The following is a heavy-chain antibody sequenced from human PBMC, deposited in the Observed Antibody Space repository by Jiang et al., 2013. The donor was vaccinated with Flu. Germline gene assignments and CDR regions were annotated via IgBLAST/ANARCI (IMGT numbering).Heavy chain of an antibody. CDR1: GYTLTESS. D-gene: IGHD5-18*01. CDR2: INAGNGNT. CDR3: ARKNVAVKLWDPPEYFQH. J-gene: IGHJ1*01. Sequence: GAEVKKPGASVKVSCKVSGYTLTESSMHWVRQAPGQRLEWMGWINAGNGNTKYSQKFQGRVTITRDTSASTAYMELSSLRSEDTAVYYCARKNVAVKLWDPPEYFQHWGQGTLVTVSS. V-gene: IGHV1-3*01.